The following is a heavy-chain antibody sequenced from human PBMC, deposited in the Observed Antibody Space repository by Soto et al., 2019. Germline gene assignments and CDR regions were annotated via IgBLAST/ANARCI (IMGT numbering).Heavy chain of an antibody. V-gene: IGHV3-23*01. J-gene: IGHJ4*02. CDR1: GFTFSSYA. CDR2: ISGSGGST. Sequence: EVQLLESGGGLVQPGGSLRLSCAASGFTFSSYAMSWVRQAPGKGLEWVSAISGSGGSTYYADSMKGRFTISRDNSKNTLYLQMNSLRAEDTAVYYCAKDSVLLRIAAAGTNLIDYWGQGTLVTVSS. CDR3: AKDSVLLRIAAAGTNLIDY. D-gene: IGHD6-13*01.